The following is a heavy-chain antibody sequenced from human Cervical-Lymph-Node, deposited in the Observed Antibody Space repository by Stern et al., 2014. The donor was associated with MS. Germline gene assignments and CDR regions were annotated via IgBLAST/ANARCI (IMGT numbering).Heavy chain of an antibody. CDR1: GFTFSTYG. CDR2: ISYDGSSQ. J-gene: IGHJ6*02. CDR3: ATMYYDFWNGQRYYDYGLDV. V-gene: IGHV3-30*03. D-gene: IGHD3-3*01. Sequence: VQLVESGGGVVQPGRSLRLSCAASGFTFSTYGMPWVRQAPGKGLEWVAVISYDGSSQHYADSVKGRFSISRDNSKNTLFLQMNSVRADDTAVYYFATMYYDFWNGQRYYDYGLDVWGQGTTVTVSS.